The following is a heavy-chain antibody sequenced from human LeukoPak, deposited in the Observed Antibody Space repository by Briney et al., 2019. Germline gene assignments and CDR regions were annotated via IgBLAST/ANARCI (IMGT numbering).Heavy chain of an antibody. D-gene: IGHD1-26*01. V-gene: IGHV4-30-4*07. Sequence: SETLSLTCAVSGGSISSGGYSWRWIRQPPGTGLEWIGYIYYSGSTYYNPSLKSRVTISVDTSKNQFSLKLSSVTAADTAVYYCARDSVYSGSSLDYWGQGTLVTVSS. CDR3: ARDSVYSGSSLDY. J-gene: IGHJ4*02. CDR1: GGSISSGGYS. CDR2: IYYSGST.